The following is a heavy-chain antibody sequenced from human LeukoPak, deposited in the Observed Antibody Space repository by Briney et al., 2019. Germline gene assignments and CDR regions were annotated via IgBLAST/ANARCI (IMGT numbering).Heavy chain of an antibody. D-gene: IGHD6-6*01. J-gene: IGHJ4*01. CDR3: ARTRGYSSSPIRTPCFDY. Sequence: PGGSLRLSCAASGFTFSSYSMNWVRQAPGKGLEWVSYISSSSSTIYYADSVKGRFTISRDNAKNSLYLQMNSLRADDTAVYYCARTRGYSSSPIRTPCFDYWGQGTLVTVSS. CDR1: GFTFSSYS. CDR2: ISSSSSTI. V-gene: IGHV3-48*01.